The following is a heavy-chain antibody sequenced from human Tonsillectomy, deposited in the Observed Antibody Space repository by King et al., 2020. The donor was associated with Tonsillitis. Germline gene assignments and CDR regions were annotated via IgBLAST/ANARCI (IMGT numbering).Heavy chain of an antibody. CDR1: GGSISSSSYY. CDR3: ARHIRGQQLAHP. Sequence: QLQESGPGLVKPSETLSLTCTVSGGSISSSSYYWGWIRQPPGKGLEWIGSIYYSGSTYYNPSLKSRVTISVDTSKNQFSLKLSSVTAADTAVYYCARHIRGQQLAHPWGQGTLVTVSS. J-gene: IGHJ5*02. D-gene: IGHD6-13*01. V-gene: IGHV4-39*01. CDR2: IYYSGST.